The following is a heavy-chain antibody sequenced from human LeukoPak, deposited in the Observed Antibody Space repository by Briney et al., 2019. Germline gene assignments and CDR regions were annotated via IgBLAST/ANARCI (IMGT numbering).Heavy chain of an antibody. CDR1: GYSFFNYW. Sequence: GESLQISCKGSGYSFFNYWIGWGRPMPGKGLEWLGIIYPGDSSITYNPSFQGQVTVSVDKSISTAYLQWSSLKASDTALYYCARQLDGGDPEDPFDLWGQGTMVTVSS. CDR3: ARQLDGGDPEDPFDL. D-gene: IGHD2-21*02. J-gene: IGHJ3*01. V-gene: IGHV5-51*01. CDR2: IYPGDSSI.